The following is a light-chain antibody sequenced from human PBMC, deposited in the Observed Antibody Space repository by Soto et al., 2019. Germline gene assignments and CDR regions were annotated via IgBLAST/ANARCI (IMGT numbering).Light chain of an antibody. CDR1: KLGYKY. CDR3: QAWDSSTVV. CDR2: QDN. Sequence: YELTQPPSVSVSPGQTASITCSGDKLGYKYACWYQQKPGQSPVLVIYQDNKRPSGIPERFSGSNSGNTATLTISGTQAMDEADYYCQAWDSSTVVFGGGTKLTVL. J-gene: IGLJ2*01. V-gene: IGLV3-1*01.